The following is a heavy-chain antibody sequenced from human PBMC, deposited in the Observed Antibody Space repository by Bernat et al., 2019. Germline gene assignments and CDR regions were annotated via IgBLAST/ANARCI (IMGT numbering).Heavy chain of an antibody. D-gene: IGHD3-10*01. CDR2: ISYNGGNT. Sequence: EVQLVESGGGLVQPGGSLRLSCAASGFTFSSYAMHWGRQAPGKGLEYVSAISYNGGNTYYANSVKGSFTISSDNSKNTLYLQMGSLRAEDMAVYYCARGGQGVVSWFDPWGQGTLVTVSS. CDR3: ARGGQGVVSWFDP. J-gene: IGHJ5*02. V-gene: IGHV3-64*01. CDR1: GFTFSSYA.